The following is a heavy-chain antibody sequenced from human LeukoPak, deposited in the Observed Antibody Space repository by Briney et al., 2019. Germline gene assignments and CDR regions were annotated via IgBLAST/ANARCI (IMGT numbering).Heavy chain of an antibody. Sequence: ASVEVSCKASGYTFTGYYMHWVRQAPGQGLEWMGWINPNSGGTNYAQKFQGSVTMTRDTSISTAYMEPSRLRSDATAVYYCARYSSPRPYYDSSGYWGAFDIWGQGTMVTVSS. CDR2: INPNSGGT. CDR3: ARYSSPRPYYDSSGYWGAFDI. CDR1: GYTFTGYY. J-gene: IGHJ3*02. V-gene: IGHV1-2*02. D-gene: IGHD3-22*01.